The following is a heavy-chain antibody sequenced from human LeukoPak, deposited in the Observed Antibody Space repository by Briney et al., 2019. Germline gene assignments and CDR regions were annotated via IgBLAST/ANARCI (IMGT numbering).Heavy chain of an antibody. Sequence: ASVKVSCKASGGTFSSYAISWVRQAPGQGLEWMGRIIPILGIANYAQKFQGRVTITADKSTSTAYMELSSLRSEDTAVYYCAINPGYSYGYGTYDFDYWGQGTLVTVSS. CDR1: GGTFSSYA. J-gene: IGHJ4*02. CDR3: AINPGYSYGYGTYDFDY. D-gene: IGHD5-18*01. CDR2: IIPILGIA. V-gene: IGHV1-69*04.